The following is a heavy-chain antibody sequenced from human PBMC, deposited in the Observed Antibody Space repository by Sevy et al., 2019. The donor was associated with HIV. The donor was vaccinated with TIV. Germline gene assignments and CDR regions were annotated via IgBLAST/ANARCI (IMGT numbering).Heavy chain of an antibody. D-gene: IGHD3-10*01. Sequence: SETLSLTCTVSGVSITNNNYFWGWIRQPPGKGLEWFGAIYYTGSTYYNSSLNSRITISIDTSRDQFSLVLSSGTAADTVVYYCARHFGGGGKRGLDVWGQGTTVTVSS. CDR2: IYYTGST. J-gene: IGHJ6*02. CDR3: ARHFGGGGKRGLDV. CDR1: GVSITNNNYF. V-gene: IGHV4-39*01.